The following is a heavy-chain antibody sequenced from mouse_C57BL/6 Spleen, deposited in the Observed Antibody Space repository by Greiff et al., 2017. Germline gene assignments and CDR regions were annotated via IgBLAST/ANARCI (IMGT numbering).Heavy chain of an antibody. V-gene: IGHV1-20*01. CDR1: GYSFTGYF. D-gene: IGHD1-1*01. CDR3: ARGDYYGSSTWFAY. J-gene: IGHJ3*01. CDR2: INPYNGDT. Sequence: EVQLQQSGPELVKPGDSVKISCKASGYSFTGYFMNWVMQSHGKSLEWIGRINPYNGDTFYNQKFKGKATLTVDKSSSTAPMELRSLTSEDSAVYYCARGDYYGSSTWFAYWGQGTLVTVSA.